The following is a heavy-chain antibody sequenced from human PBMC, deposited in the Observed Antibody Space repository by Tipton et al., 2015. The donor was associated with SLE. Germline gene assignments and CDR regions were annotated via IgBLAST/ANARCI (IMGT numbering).Heavy chain of an antibody. CDR3: ARDGKPGIPYKYYAMDV. CDR2: IYSSGGT. Sequence: TLSLTCTVSGGSISSSHYYWDWIRQPPGKGLEWLGSIYSSGGTYYNPSLKSRVTISVDTSKNQFSLELSSVTAADTAVYFCARDGKPGIPYKYYAMDVWGQGSTVTVSS. CDR1: GGSISSSHYY. V-gene: IGHV4-39*07. D-gene: IGHD2-2*02. J-gene: IGHJ6*02.